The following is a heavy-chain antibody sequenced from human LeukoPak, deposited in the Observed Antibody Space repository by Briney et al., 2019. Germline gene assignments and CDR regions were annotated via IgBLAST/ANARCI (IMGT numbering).Heavy chain of an antibody. CDR3: ARALYASSSWHTFDI. J-gene: IGHJ3*02. Sequence: GGSLRLSCAASGFTFSSYGMHWVRQAPGKGLEWVAVISYDGSNKYYADSVKGRFTISRDNAKNSLHLQMNSLRAEDTAFYYCARALYASSSWHTFDIWGQGTMVTVSS. CDR2: ISYDGSNK. D-gene: IGHD6-13*01. CDR1: GFTFSSYG. V-gene: IGHV3-30*03.